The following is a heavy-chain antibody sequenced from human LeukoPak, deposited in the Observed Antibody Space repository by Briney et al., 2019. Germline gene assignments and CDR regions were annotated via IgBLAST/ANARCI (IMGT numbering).Heavy chain of an antibody. J-gene: IGHJ4*02. Sequence: GRSLRLSCAASGFTFSSYGMHWVRQAPGKGLEWVAVISCDGSNKYYADSVKGRFTISRDNSKNTLYLQMNSLRAEDTAVYYCARDDRGSSSGWRPSGLFDFWGQGTLVTVSS. D-gene: IGHD6-19*01. V-gene: IGHV3-30*03. CDR3: ARDDRGSSSGWRPSGLFDF. CDR1: GFTFSSYG. CDR2: ISCDGSNK.